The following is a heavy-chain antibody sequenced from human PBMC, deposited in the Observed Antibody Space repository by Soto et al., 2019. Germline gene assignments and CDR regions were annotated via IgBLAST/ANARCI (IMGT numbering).Heavy chain of an antibody. V-gene: IGHV3-74*01. D-gene: IGHD6-6*01. Sequence: GGSLRLSCAASGFTFRSSCMHWVRQAPGKGLVWVSRIKSDGSSTSYADSVKGRFTISRDNAKNTLYLQMNSLRAEDTAVYYCARRYSSSSREDYYYGMDVWGQGTTVTVSS. CDR2: IKSDGSST. CDR1: GFTFRSSC. J-gene: IGHJ6*02. CDR3: ARRYSSSSREDYYYGMDV.